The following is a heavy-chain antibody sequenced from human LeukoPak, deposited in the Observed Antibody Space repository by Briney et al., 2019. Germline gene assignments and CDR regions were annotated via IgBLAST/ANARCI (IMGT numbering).Heavy chain of an antibody. V-gene: IGHV1-2*02. Sequence: GASVKVSCKASGYTFTGYYMHWVRQAPGQGLEWMGWISPNSGDTNYAQKFQGRVTMTRDTSISTAYMELSRLTSDDTAVFYCARGRLGSGSQYDAFDIWGQGTMVTVSS. J-gene: IGHJ3*02. CDR1: GYTFTGYY. D-gene: IGHD3-10*01. CDR2: ISPNSGDT. CDR3: ARGRLGSGSQYDAFDI.